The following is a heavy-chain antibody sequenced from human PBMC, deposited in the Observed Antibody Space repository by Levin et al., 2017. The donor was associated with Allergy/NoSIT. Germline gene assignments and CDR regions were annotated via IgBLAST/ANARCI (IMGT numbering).Heavy chain of an antibody. CDR1: GFSLSHFW. J-gene: IGHJ4*02. D-gene: IGHD2-21*01. CDR2: INKDGSFT. CDR3: ARPYCSCDACLSPPYY. Sequence: SCTASGFSLSHFWVHWVRQVPGRGLMWVSTINKDGSFTNYADSVRGRFTISRDNAKNTVYLQMDSLRAEDTAVYYCARPYCSCDACLSPPYYWGQGTLVIVSP. V-gene: IGHV3-74*01.